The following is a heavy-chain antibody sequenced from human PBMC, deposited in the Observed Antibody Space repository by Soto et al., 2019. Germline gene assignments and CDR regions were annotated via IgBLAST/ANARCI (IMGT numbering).Heavy chain of an antibody. V-gene: IGHV3-23*01. Sequence: EVQLLESGGGLVQPGGSLRLSCAASGFTFSSYAMSWVRQAPGKGLEWVSAISGSGGSTYYADSVKGRFTISRDNSKTTLYLQMNSLRAEDTAVYYCAKESSVSKKGPVGYCSSTSCYSYFDYWGQGTLVTVSS. CDR1: GFTFSSYA. D-gene: IGHD2-2*02. J-gene: IGHJ4*02. CDR2: ISGSGGST. CDR3: AKESSVSKKGPVGYCSSTSCYSYFDY.